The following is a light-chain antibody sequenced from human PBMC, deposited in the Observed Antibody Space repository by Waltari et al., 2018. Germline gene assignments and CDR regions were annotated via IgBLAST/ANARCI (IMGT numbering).Light chain of an antibody. CDR2: WAS. CDR3: QQYFGTPWT. V-gene: IGKV4-1*01. J-gene: IGKJ1*01. CDR1: QNILYNSNNKNY. Sequence: DIVLTQSPDSLPVSLGERAIINCKSSQNILYNSNNKNYLTWYQQKPGQPPKLLIYWASTRESGVPDRFSGSGSGTDFTLTISSLQAEDVAVYYCQQYFGTPWTFGQGTKVEIK.